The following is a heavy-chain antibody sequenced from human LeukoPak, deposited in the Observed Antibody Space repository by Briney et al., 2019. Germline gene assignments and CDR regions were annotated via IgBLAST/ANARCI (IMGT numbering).Heavy chain of an antibody. J-gene: IGHJ4*02. CDR3: ARISLPSWKLGYFDY. CDR2: INPNSGGT. V-gene: IGHV1-2*02. CDR1: GYTFTGYY. D-gene: IGHD2-2*01. Sequence: GASVTVSCKASGYTFTGYYMHWVRQARGQGLEWMGWINPNSGGTNYAQKFQGRVTMTRDTSISTAYMELRRLRSDDTAVYYCARISLPSWKLGYFDYWGQGTLVTVSS.